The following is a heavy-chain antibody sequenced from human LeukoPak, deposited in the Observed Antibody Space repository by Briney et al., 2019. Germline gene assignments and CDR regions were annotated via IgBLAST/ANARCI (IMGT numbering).Heavy chain of an antibody. D-gene: IGHD3-22*01. CDR1: GFTFSYAW. Sequence: PGGSLRLSCAAPGFTFSYAWMSWVRQAPGKGLEWVGRIKSKTDSGTTDYAPPVKGRFSISRDDSKNTLYLQMSSLRIEDTAVYYCTTDAYYYDSSTSFYAEYFQHWGQGTLVTVSS. CDR2: IKSKTDSGTT. CDR3: TTDAYYYDSSTSFYAEYFQH. V-gene: IGHV3-15*01. J-gene: IGHJ1*01.